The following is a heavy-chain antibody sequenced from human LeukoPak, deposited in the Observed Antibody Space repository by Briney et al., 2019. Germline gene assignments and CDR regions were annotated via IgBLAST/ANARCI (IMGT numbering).Heavy chain of an antibody. CDR2: IRYDGSNK. D-gene: IGHD2-2*01. CDR3: AKVLKRVVPAAFDY. CDR1: GFTFSSYG. V-gene: IGHV3-30*02. Sequence: PGGSLRLSCAASGFTFSSYGMHWVRQAPGKGLEWVAFIRYDGSNKYYADSVKGRFTISRDNSKNTLYLQMNSLRAEDTAVYYCAKVLKRVVPAAFDYWGQGTLVTVSS. J-gene: IGHJ4*02.